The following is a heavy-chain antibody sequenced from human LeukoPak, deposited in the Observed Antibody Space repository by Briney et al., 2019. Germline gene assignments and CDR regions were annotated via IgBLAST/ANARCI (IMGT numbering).Heavy chain of an antibody. CDR1: GGSISSSTYY. Sequence: SGTLSLTCTVSGGSISSSTYYWGWIRQPPGKGLEWIGTIYYRGSTYYNPPLKSRVTISVDTSKNQFSLKLTSVTAADTAVYYCARLGRTYYDFWSGPWGQGTLVTVSS. CDR3: ARLGRTYYDFWSGP. V-gene: IGHV4-39*01. CDR2: IYYRGST. J-gene: IGHJ5*02. D-gene: IGHD3-3*01.